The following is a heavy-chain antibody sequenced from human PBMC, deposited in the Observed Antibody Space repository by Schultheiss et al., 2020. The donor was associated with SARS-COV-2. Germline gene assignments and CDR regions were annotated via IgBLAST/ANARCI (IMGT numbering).Heavy chain of an antibody. Sequence: GGSLRLSCAASGFTFSGSAMHWVRQAPGKGLEWVALISSDGSNGYYADSVKGRFTISRDNSKNALYLQMNDLRTEDTAVYYCARYDYWGQGTLVTVSS. V-gene: IGHV3-30*01. CDR3: ARYDY. CDR1: GFTFSGSA. J-gene: IGHJ4*02. CDR2: ISSDGSNG.